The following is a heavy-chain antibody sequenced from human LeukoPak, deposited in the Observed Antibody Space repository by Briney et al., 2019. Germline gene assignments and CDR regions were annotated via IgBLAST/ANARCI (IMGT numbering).Heavy chain of an antibody. CDR3: ATSYSYGAHFDH. CDR2: IHPSDSDI. V-gene: IGHV5-51*01. Sequence: GASLQISCKGSRYIFTSYWIAWVRQIPGKVLDWMAAIHPSDSDIRYSPSFQGQVTISADKSITTAYLQWSSLKASDTAMYYCATSYSYGAHFDHWGRGTRVTVSS. D-gene: IGHD5-18*01. CDR1: RYIFTSYW. J-gene: IGHJ4*02.